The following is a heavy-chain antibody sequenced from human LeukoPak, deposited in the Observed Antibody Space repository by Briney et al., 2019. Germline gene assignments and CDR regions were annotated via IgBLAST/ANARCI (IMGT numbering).Heavy chain of an antibody. D-gene: IGHD3-10*01. CDR2: IYYSGST. Sequence: SETLSLTCTVSGGSISSYYWSWIRQPPGKGLEWIGYIYYSGSTNYNPSLKSRVTISVDTSKNQFSLKLSSVTAADTAVYYCARHYYGSGSFDYWGQGTLVIVSS. V-gene: IGHV4-59*08. J-gene: IGHJ4*02. CDR3: ARHYYGSGSFDY. CDR1: GGSISSYY.